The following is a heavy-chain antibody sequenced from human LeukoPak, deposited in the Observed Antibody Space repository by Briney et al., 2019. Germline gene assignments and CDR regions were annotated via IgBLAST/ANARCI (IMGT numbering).Heavy chain of an antibody. CDR1: GFIFSSYW. CDR2: INKDGSST. J-gene: IGHJ4*02. CDR3: XRGGXXANXDY. V-gene: IGHV3-74*01. D-gene: IGHD1-7*01. Sequence: GGSLRLSCAASGFIFSSYWMHWVRQAPGKGLVWVSRINKDGSSTTYAESVKGRFTISRDNAKNTLYLQMNSLRAEDTAVYYCXRGGXXANXDYWGQGTLVTVSS.